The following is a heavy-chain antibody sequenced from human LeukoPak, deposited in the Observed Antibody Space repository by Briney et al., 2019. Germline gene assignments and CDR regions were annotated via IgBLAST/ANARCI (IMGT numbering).Heavy chain of an antibody. V-gene: IGHV3-20*04. CDR2: INWNGGST. J-gene: IGHJ4*02. CDR3: ARGEGGSFHFDY. D-gene: IGHD1-26*01. Sequence: GGSLRLSCAASGFTFDDYGMSWVRQAPGKGLEWVSGINWNGGSTGYADSVKGRFTIPRDNAKNSLYLQMNSLRAEDTAVYYCARGEGGSFHFDYWGQGTLVTVSS. CDR1: GFTFDDYG.